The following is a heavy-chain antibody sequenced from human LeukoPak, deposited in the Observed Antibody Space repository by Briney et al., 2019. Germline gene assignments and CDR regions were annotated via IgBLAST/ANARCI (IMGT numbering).Heavy chain of an antibody. Sequence: SETLSLTCTVSGGSVSSGSYYWSWIRQPPGKGLEWVGYIYYSGSTTYNPSLKSRVTISVDTSKNQFSLQLSSVSAADTAVYYCARMYSNYFDYWGQGSLVTVSS. CDR1: GGSVSSGSYY. V-gene: IGHV4-61*01. D-gene: IGHD4-11*01. CDR3: ARMYSNYFDY. J-gene: IGHJ4*02. CDR2: IYYSGST.